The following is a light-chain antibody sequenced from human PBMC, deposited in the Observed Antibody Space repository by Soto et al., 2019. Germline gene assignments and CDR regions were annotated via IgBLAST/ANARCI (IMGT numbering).Light chain of an antibody. CDR2: LGS. Sequence: DLVMTQSPLSLPVTPGEPASISCRSSQSLLHSNGYNYLDWYLQKPGQSPQLLIFLGSNRASGVPDRFSGSGSGTDFTLKISRVEAEDFGVYYCMQALQTITFGQGTRLEI. J-gene: IGKJ5*01. CDR1: QSLLHSNGYNY. V-gene: IGKV2-28*01. CDR3: MQALQTIT.